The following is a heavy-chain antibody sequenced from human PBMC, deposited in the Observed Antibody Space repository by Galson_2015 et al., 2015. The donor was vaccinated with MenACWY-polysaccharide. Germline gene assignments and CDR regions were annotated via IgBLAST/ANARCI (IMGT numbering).Heavy chain of an antibody. J-gene: IGHJ5*02. V-gene: IGHV1-8*01. CDR3: ARGVKYYYDSSVYLNWFDP. D-gene: IGHD3-22*01. Sequence: SVKVSCKASGYSFSSYDINWVRQTPGPGLEWMGWMNPNSGNTGYAQKFQGRVTMTRNTSISIAYMELSSLRSEDTAVYYCARGVKYYYDSSVYLNWFDPWGQGTLVTVSS. CDR1: GYSFSSYD. CDR2: MNPNSGNT.